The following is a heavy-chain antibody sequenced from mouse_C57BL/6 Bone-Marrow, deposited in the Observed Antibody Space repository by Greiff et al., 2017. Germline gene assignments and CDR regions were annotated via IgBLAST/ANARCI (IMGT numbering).Heavy chain of an antibody. CDR3: ARGTTVAAY. D-gene: IGHD1-1*01. Sequence: QVQLKQPGAELVLPGASVKLSCKASGYTFTSYCMHWVKQRPGQGLEWIGEIDPSDSYTNYNQTFKGKFTFTVDKSSSTAYMQLSSLTSEDSAVYYCARGTTVAAYWGQGTLVTVSA. CDR2: IDPSDSYT. J-gene: IGHJ3*01. V-gene: IGHV1-69*01. CDR1: GYTFTSYC.